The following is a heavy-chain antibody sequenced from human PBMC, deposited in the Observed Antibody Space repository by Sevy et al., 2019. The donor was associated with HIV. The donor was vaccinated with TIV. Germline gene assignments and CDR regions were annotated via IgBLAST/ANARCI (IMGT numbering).Heavy chain of an antibody. Sequence: GGSLRLSCAASGFTFSSYSMNWVRQAPGKGLEWVSSISSSSGYIYYADSVKGRFTISRDNAKNSLYLQMNSLRAEDTAAYYCARVERSGRSFYGMDVWGQGTTVTVSS. CDR3: ARVERSGRSFYGMDV. V-gene: IGHV3-21*01. D-gene: IGHD3-10*01. J-gene: IGHJ6*02. CDR1: GFTFSSYS. CDR2: ISSSSGYI.